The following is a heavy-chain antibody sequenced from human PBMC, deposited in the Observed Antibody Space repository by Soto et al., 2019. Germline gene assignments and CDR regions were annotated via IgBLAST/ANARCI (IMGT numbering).Heavy chain of an antibody. CDR1: GGSFSGYY. CDR3: ARFSTGTTPFVGSTDSVHRNPGP. J-gene: IGHJ5*02. V-gene: IGHV4-34*01. D-gene: IGHD1-7*01. Sequence: SETLSLTCAVYGGSFSGYYWSWIRQPPGKGLEWVGEINHSGSTNYNPSLKSRVTISVDTSKNQFSLKLSSVTAADTAVYYCARFSTGTTPFVGSTDSVHRNPGPWGQGTLVTVSS. CDR2: INHSGST.